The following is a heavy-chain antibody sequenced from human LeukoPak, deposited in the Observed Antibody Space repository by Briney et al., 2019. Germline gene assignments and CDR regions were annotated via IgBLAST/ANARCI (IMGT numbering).Heavy chain of an antibody. D-gene: IGHD3-22*01. J-gene: IGHJ5*02. Sequence: GASVKVSCKASGYTFTSYYMHWVRQAPGQGLEWMGIINPSGGSTSYAQKFQGRVTMTRDTSTSTVYMELSSLRSEDTAVYYCARETENYYDSSGYSAYNWFDPWGQGTLVTVSS. V-gene: IGHV1-46*01. CDR2: INPSGGST. CDR3: ARETENYYDSSGYSAYNWFDP. CDR1: GYTFTSYY.